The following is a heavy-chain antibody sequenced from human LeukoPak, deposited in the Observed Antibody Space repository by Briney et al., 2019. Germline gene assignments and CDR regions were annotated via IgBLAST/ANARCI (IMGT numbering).Heavy chain of an antibody. CDR2: IYYTGST. D-gene: IGHD6-19*01. CDR1: GASISSSY. CDR3: ARRITVSATNWFDP. Sequence: PSETLSLTCSVSGASISSSYWSWIRQSPGKGLEWIAYIYYTGSTNYNPSLKSRLTISVDTSKNQFSLRLSSVTAADTAIYYCARRITVSATNWFDPWGQGTLVTVSS. V-gene: IGHV4-59*01. J-gene: IGHJ5*02.